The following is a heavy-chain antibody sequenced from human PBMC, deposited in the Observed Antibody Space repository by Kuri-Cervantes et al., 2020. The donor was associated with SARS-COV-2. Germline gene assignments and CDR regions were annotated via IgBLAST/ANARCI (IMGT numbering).Heavy chain of an antibody. D-gene: IGHD5-18*01. J-gene: IGHJ6*02. CDR2: ISAYNGNT. V-gene: IGHV1-18*04. CDR1: GYTFTSYG. CDR3: ARDVGFGYSYGHSYGMDV. Sequence: ASVKVSCKASGYTFTSYGISWVRQAPGQGLEWMGWISAYNGNTNYAQKLQGRVTMTTDTSTSTACMELRSLRSEDTAVYYCARDVGFGYSYGHSYGMDVWGQGTTVTVSS.